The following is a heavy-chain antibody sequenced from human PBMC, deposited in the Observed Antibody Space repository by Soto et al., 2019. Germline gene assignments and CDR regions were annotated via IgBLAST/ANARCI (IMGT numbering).Heavy chain of an antibody. V-gene: IGHV4-39*01. CDR1: GGSRGGYNYS. J-gene: IGHJ4*01. CDR3: ARFCVRRRRALLSSDLDF. CDR2: VYYTGNT. Sequence: TLYLSCAVSGGSRGGYNYSWGWIRQSPGKGLEWIGSVYYTGNTYYNPSLNSRLTISVDTSENQFSLRWTSVTAADTAVYFCARFCVRRRRALLSSDLDFWGHGRLVSV. D-gene: IGHD1-26*01.